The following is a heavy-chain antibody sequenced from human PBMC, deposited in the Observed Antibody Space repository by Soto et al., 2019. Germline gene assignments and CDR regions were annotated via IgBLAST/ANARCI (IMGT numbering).Heavy chain of an antibody. J-gene: IGHJ6*02. CDR1: GVSLNTADTW. CDR2: YHSGGST. CDR3: VRSRQMESGNDSGLDV. D-gene: IGHD1-1*01. Sequence: QAQLQESGSGLVKPSQSLSLTCTVSGVSLNTADTWWCWIRQSPGKGLEFIGYYHSGGSTYYEASFRSRVIISAATSNSQFSLKLSSVTVADTAVYFCVRSRQMESGNDSGLDVWGQGTTVTVSS. V-gene: IGHV4-30-4*01.